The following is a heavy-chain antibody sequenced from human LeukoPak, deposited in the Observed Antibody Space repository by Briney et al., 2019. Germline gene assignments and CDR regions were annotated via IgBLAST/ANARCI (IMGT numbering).Heavy chain of an antibody. CDR3: ARDAVWQLQAIDY. CDR1: GFTFSSYW. J-gene: IGHJ4*02. CDR2: IKQDGSEK. Sequence: GGSLRLSRAASGFTFSSYWMSWVRQAPGKGLEWVANIKQDGSEKYYVDSVKGRFTISRDNAKNSLYLQMDSLRAEDTAVYYCARDAVWQLQAIDYWGQGTLVTVSS. D-gene: IGHD1-26*01. V-gene: IGHV3-7*01.